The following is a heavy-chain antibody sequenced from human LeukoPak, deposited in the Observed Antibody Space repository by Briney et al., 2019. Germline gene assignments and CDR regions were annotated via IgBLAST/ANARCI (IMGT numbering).Heavy chain of an antibody. CDR3: ARVDDSSGYYSLRYYYYGMDV. CDR2: ISSSSSTI. CDR1: GFTFSSYS. V-gene: IGHV3-48*04. D-gene: IGHD3-22*01. Sequence: PGGSLRLSCAASGFTFSSYSMNWVRQAPGKGLEWVSYISSSSSTIYYADSVKGRFTISRDNAKNSLYLQMNSLRAEDTAVYYCARVDDSSGYYSLRYYYYGMDVWGQGTTVTVSS. J-gene: IGHJ6*02.